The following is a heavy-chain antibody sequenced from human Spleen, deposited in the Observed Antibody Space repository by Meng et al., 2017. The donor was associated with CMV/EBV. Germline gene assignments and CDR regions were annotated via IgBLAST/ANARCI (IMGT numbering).Heavy chain of an antibody. CDR3: ATDYSKTTSGDH. D-gene: IGHD4-11*01. CDR2: FHPKRGAA. CDR1: GYTFTGYY. Sequence: ASVKVSCKASGYTFTGYYLHWVRQAPGQGLEWVGCFHPKRGAADYAQKFQGRVTMTRDRSITTVYMEVTSLISDDTAVYYCATDYSKTTSGDHWGQGTLVTVSS. V-gene: IGHV1-2*02. J-gene: IGHJ4*02.